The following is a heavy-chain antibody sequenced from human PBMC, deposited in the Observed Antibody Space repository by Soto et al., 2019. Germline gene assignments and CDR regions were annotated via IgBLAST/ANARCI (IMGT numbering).Heavy chain of an antibody. Sequence: ASVKVSCKTSGYTFSNYGINWVRQAPGQGLEWMGWISGYNGNTNYAQTVQGRVTMTTDTSTGTVYMELRSLKSDDTAIYYCSRFIMVGGWFDPNYYHGMDVWGQGTTVTVSS. CDR3: SRFIMVGGWFDPNYYHGMDV. CDR2: ISGYNGNT. J-gene: IGHJ6*02. D-gene: IGHD6-19*01. V-gene: IGHV1-18*01. CDR1: GYTFSNYG.